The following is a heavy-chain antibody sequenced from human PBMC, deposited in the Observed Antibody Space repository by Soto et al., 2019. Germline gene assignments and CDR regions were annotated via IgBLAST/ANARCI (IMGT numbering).Heavy chain of an antibody. CDR1: GLNFDDFA. J-gene: IGHJ4*02. D-gene: IGHD3-3*01. CDR3: AKGRYDFWSPYYFDS. CDR2: ITWNSRVL. V-gene: IGHV3-9*01. Sequence: GGSLRLSCVGTGLNFDDFAMHWVRQAPGKGLEWVTGITWNSRVLAYADSVKGRFTISRDNARNSLYLQMDSLRDEDTALYYCAKGRYDFWSPYYFDSWGQGTLVTVSS.